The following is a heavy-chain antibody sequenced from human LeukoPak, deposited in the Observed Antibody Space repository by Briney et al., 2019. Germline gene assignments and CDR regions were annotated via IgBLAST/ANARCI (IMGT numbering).Heavy chain of an antibody. D-gene: IGHD6-13*01. CDR2: IYYSGST. CDR3: HNSSWKTAGMDV. CDR1: GGSVSSGSYY. Sequence: PSETLSLTCTVSGGSVSSGSYYWSWIWQPPGKGLEWIGYIYYSGSTNYNPSLKSRVTISVDTSKNQFSLKLSSVTAADTAVYYCHNSSWKTAGMDVWGKGTTVTVSS. V-gene: IGHV4-61*01. J-gene: IGHJ6*04.